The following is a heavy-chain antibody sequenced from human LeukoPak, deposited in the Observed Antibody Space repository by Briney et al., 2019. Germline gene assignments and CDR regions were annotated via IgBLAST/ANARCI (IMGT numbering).Heavy chain of an antibody. J-gene: IGHJ4*02. Sequence: GGSLRLSCAASGFTFSSYAMSWVRQAPGKGLEWVSAISGSGGSTYYADSVKGRFTISRDNSKNTLYLQMNSLRAEDTAVYYCAKPIYCGGDCYSFDHWGQGTLVTVSS. CDR3: AKPIYCGGDCYSFDH. CDR2: ISGSGGST. CDR1: GFTFSSYA. V-gene: IGHV3-23*01. D-gene: IGHD2-21*02.